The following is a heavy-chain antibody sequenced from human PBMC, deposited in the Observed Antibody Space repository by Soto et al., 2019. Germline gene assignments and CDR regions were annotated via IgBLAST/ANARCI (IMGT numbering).Heavy chain of an antibody. CDR1: GASVRDFS. CDR2: ITVNGIT. CDR3: ARESGENWTYEAH. V-gene: IGHV4-4*07. Sequence: QVQQLESGPGLVKPWDTLSPTGTAPGASVRDFSGGWFRHPAGRGLEWIGRITVNGITQYTPSFRSRVTMSMDTSRNQFSLNLQSATAADTALYYCARESGENWTYEAHWGQGTLVTVSS. J-gene: IGHJ1*01. D-gene: IGHD1-7*01.